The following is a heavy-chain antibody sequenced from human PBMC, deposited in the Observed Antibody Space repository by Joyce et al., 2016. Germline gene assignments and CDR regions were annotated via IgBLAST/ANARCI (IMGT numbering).Heavy chain of an antibody. J-gene: IGHJ4*02. Sequence: EVQLVESGGGLIKPGGSLRLSCVASGFPFSRYAMSWVRQAHGKGLEWVSAINGGGGRTYFADSVMGRFSISRDNSKDTLFLQMDSLRGDDTAIYYCARGYPVAGEKFDYWGQEIQVTVSS. D-gene: IGHD2-15*01. CDR2: INGGGGRT. CDR3: ARGYPVAGEKFDY. V-gene: IGHV3-23*04. CDR1: GFPFSRYA.